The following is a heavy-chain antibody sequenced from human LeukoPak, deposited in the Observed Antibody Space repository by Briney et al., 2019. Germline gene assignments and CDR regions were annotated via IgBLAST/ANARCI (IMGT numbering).Heavy chain of an antibody. CDR2: ISAYNGNT. Sequence: ASVKVSCKASGYTFTSYGLSWVRQAPGQGLEWMGWISAYNGNTNYAQQLQGRVTMTTDTSTSTAYMGLRSLRSDDTAVYYCARDRVSYYYDSSGYQTLAYFDYWGQGTLVTVSS. J-gene: IGHJ4*02. CDR1: GYTFTSYG. CDR3: ARDRVSYYYDSSGYQTLAYFDY. D-gene: IGHD3-22*01. V-gene: IGHV1-18*01.